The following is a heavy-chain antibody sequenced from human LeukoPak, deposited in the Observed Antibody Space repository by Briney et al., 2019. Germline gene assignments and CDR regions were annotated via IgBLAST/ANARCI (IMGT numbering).Heavy chain of an antibody. V-gene: IGHV3-30*18. CDR2: ISYEGSNK. D-gene: IGHD6-19*01. J-gene: IGHJ4*02. CDR1: GFTFSSYG. CDR3: AKSSAVAGRRYFDY. Sequence: GGSLRLSCAASGFTFSSYGMHWVRQAPGKGLERVAVISYEGSNKNYADSAKGRLTISRDNSKNTLYLQMNSLRAEDTAVYYCAKSSAVAGRRYFDYWGQGTLVTVSS.